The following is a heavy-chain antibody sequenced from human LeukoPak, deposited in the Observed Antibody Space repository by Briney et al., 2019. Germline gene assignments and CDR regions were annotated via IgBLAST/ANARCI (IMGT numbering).Heavy chain of an antibody. CDR1: GFIFSNFA. Sequence: GGSLRLSCEGSGFIFSNFAMNWVRQAPGKGPEWLSSIKGGGASPYYADSVKGRFTISRDNAKNSLYLQMNSLRAEDMALYYCAKDTRDMVFGYAFDIWGQGTMVTVSS. D-gene: IGHD3/OR15-3a*01. CDR2: IKGGGASP. CDR3: AKDTRDMVFGYAFDI. V-gene: IGHV3-23*01. J-gene: IGHJ3*02.